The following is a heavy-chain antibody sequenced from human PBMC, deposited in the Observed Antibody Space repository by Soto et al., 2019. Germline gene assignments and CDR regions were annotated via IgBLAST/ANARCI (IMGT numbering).Heavy chain of an antibody. Sequence: ASVKVSCKASGYTFTSYAMHWVRQAPGQRLEWMGWINAGNGNTKYSQKFQGRVTITRDTSASTAYMELSSLRSEDTAVYYCAVLGYYDSSGYPIAFDIWGQGTMVTVSS. D-gene: IGHD3-22*01. CDR1: GYTFTSYA. CDR3: AVLGYYDSSGYPIAFDI. J-gene: IGHJ3*02. CDR2: INAGNGNT. V-gene: IGHV1-3*01.